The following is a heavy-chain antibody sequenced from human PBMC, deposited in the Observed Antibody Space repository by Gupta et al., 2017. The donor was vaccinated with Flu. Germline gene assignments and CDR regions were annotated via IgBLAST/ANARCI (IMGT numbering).Heavy chain of an antibody. D-gene: IGHD2-2*01. V-gene: IGHV3-21*01. CDR3: ARDGNTGYCSSTSCHADGNAFDI. CDR1: GFTFSSYS. CDR2: ISSSSSYI. Sequence: EVQLVESGGGLVKPGGSLRLSCAASGFTFSSYSMNWVRQAPGKGLEWVSSISSSSSYIYYADSVKGRFTISRDNAKNSLYLQMNSLRAEDTAVYYCARDGNTGYCSSTSCHADGNAFDIWGQGTMVTVSS. J-gene: IGHJ3*02.